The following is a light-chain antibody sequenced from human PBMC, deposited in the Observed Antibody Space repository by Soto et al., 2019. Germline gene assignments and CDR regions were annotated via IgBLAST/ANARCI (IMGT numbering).Light chain of an antibody. Sequence: DIEMTQSPSTLSASIGDGVTITCRASESISGWLAWYQQQPGKAPKLLIYDASNLESGVPSRFSGSGSGTEFTLTITGLQPEDFATYYCQNYNGPPWTFGQGTKVDIK. V-gene: IGKV1-5*01. J-gene: IGKJ1*01. CDR1: ESISGW. CDR3: QNYNGPPWT. CDR2: DAS.